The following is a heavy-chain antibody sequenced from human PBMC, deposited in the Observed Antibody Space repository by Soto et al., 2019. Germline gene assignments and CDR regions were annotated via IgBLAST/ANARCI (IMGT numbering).Heavy chain of an antibody. Sequence: GSLRLSCAASGFTFSSYVMHWVRQAPGKGLEWVAGVWYDGSKEYYADSVKGRFTISRDNAENTLHLQMNSLRAEDTAVYYCARVPTTVTFDCWGQGTLVTVSS. CDR3: ARVPTTVTFDC. V-gene: IGHV3-33*01. D-gene: IGHD4-17*01. CDR1: GFTFSSYV. J-gene: IGHJ5*01. CDR2: VWYDGSKE.